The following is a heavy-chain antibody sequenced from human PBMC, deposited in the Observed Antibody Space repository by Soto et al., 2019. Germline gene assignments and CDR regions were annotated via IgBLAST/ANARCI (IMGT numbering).Heavy chain of an antibody. CDR3: AKSPYYDFWSGYYRYYYGMDV. J-gene: IGHJ6*02. V-gene: IGHV3-30*18. CDR1: GFTFSSYG. CDR2: ISYDGSNK. D-gene: IGHD3-3*01. Sequence: GGSLRLSCAASGFTFSSYGMHWVRQAPGKGLEWVAVISYDGSNKYYADSVKGRFTISRDNSKNTLYLQMNSLRAEDTAVYCCAKSPYYDFWSGYYRYYYGMDVWGQGTTVTVSS.